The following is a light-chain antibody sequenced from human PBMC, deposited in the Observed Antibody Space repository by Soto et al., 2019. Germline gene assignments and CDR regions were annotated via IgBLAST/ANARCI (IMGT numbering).Light chain of an antibody. V-gene: IGLV2-14*01. CDR3: SSYTSSSTYV. CDR1: SSDVGGYSY. J-gene: IGLJ1*01. Sequence: QSVLTQPASVSGSPGQSITISCTGTSSDVGGYSYVSWYQQHPGKAPKVIISEVSDRPSGVSNRFSGSKSGNTASLTISGLQAEDEADYYCSSYTSSSTYVFGTGTKLTVL. CDR2: EVS.